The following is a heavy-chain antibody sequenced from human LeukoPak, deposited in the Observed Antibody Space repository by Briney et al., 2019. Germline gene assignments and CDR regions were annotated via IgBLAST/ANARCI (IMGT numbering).Heavy chain of an antibody. CDR3: ARGYSTYDYVWGTYRRTLDY. CDR2: IIPIFGTA. Sequence: SVKVSCKASGGTFSSYAISWVRQAPGQGLEWMGGIIPIFGTANYAQKFQGRVTITADESTSTAYMELSSLRSEDTAVYYCARGYSTYDYVWGTYRRTLDYWGQGTLVTVSS. J-gene: IGHJ4*02. V-gene: IGHV1-69*13. CDR1: GGTFSSYA. D-gene: IGHD3-16*02.